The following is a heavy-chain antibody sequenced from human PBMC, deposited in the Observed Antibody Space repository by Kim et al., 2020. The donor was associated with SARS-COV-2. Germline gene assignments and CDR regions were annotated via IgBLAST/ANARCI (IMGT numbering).Heavy chain of an antibody. J-gene: IGHJ2*01. Sequence: GGSLRLSCAASGFTFSSFAMTWVRQAPGKGLEWVSILSDSGGDTFYADSVKGRFTISIDNSKNTLYLQMNSLRAEDTAVYYCAKNGIPARGQWYFDLWGRGTLVTVSS. CDR2: LSDSGGDT. CDR1: GFTFSSFA. CDR3: AKNGIPARGQWYFDL. V-gene: IGHV3-23*01. D-gene: IGHD6-13*01.